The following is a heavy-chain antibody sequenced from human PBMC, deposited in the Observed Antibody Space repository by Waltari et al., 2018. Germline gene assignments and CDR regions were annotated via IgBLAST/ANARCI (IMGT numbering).Heavy chain of an antibody. J-gene: IGHJ4*02. CDR2: ISSSGSTT. V-gene: IGHV3-48*03. Sequence: VESGGGLLQPGGSLRLSCATSGFTFTSSEMNWVRQAPGKGLEWVSYISSSGSTTYYADSVKGRFTISRDNSKNSLHLQMNSLRGEDPAVYFCARVYGSGNTGGFFDYWGQGTLVTVSS. CDR3: ARVYGSGNTGGFFDY. CDR1: GFTFTSSE. D-gene: IGHD3-10*01.